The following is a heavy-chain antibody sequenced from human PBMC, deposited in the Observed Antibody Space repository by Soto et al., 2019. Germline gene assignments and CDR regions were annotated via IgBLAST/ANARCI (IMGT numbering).Heavy chain of an antibody. CDR1: GFTFSSYG. Sequence: GGSLRLSCAASGFTFSSYGMHWVRQAPGKGLEWVAVISYDGSNKYYADSVKGRFTISRDNSKNTLYLQMNSLRAEDTAVYYCAKEKKDIVLVPAAGDFDYWGQGTLVTVSS. CDR3: AKEKKDIVLVPAAGDFDY. CDR2: ISYDGSNK. D-gene: IGHD2-2*01. J-gene: IGHJ4*02. V-gene: IGHV3-30*18.